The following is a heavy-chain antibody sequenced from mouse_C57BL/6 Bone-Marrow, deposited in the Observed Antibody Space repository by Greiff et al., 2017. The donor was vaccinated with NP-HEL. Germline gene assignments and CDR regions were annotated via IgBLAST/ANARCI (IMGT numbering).Heavy chain of an antibody. CDR1: GYTFTDYY. Sequence: ESGAELVRPGASVKLSCKASGYTFTDYYINWVKQRPGQGLEWIARIYPGSGNTYYNEKFKGKATLTAEKSSSTAYMQLSSLTSEDSAVYFCARGLSYYYGSYWGQGTTLTVSS. V-gene: IGHV1-76*01. CDR3: ARGLSYYYGSY. CDR2: IYPGSGNT. D-gene: IGHD1-1*01. J-gene: IGHJ2*01.